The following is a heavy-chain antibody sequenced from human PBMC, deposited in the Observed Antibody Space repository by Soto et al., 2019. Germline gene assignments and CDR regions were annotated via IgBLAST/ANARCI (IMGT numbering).Heavy chain of an antibody. CDR2: ISYDGSNK. V-gene: IGHV3-30-3*01. CDR3: ARDLATFKYDFWRGYVDY. CDR1: GFTFSSYA. D-gene: IGHD3-3*01. J-gene: IGHJ4*02. Sequence: QVQLVESGGGVVQPGRSLRLSCAASGFTFSSYAMHWVRQAPGKGLEWVAVISYDGSNKYYADSVKGRFTISRDNSKNTLYLQMNSLRAEDTAVYYCARDLATFKYDFWRGYVDYWGQGTLVTVSS.